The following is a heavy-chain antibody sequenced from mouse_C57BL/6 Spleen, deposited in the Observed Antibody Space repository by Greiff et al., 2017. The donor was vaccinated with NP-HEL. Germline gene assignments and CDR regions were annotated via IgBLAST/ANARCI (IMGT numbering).Heavy chain of an antibody. J-gene: IGHJ4*01. CDR1: GFTFSDYG. CDR2: ISSGSSTI. CDR3: ARRGYYGSSYDAMDY. D-gene: IGHD1-1*01. Sequence: EVQGVESGGGLVKPGGSLKLSCAASGFTFSDYGMHWVRQAPEKGLEWVAYISSGSSTIYYADTVKGRFTISRDNAKNTLFLQMTSLRSEDTAMYYCARRGYYGSSYDAMDYWGQGTSVTVSS. V-gene: IGHV5-17*01.